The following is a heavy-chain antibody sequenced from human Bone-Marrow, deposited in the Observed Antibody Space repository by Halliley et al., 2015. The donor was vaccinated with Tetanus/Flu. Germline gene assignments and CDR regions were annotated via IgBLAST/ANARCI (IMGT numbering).Heavy chain of an antibody. CDR3: ARDGITITGMT. J-gene: IGHJ4*02. D-gene: IGHD1-1*01. Sequence: SLRLSCAASGFTFSSFEMNWVRQAPGKGLEWVSFISSSGAIIYYADSVRGRFTISRDNAQNSVFLQMDSLRAEDTAIYYCARDGITITGMTWGQGTRVTVSS. CDR1: GFTFSSFE. V-gene: IGHV3-48*03. CDR2: ISSSGAII.